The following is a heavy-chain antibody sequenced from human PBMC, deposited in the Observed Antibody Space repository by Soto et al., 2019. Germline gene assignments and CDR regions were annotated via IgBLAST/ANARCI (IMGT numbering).Heavy chain of an antibody. V-gene: IGHV2-5*02. Sequence: QITLKESGPTLVKPTQTLTLTCTFSGFSLNTSGMGVGWIRQPPGKALEWLALIYWADDKRHCPSLQSRLTVTQDTSNNQVVLRMTTMDPEDTCTSYCGHTPLGELLHRYGMDVWGQGTTVTVSS. CDR2: IYWADDK. D-gene: IGHD3-10*01. CDR1: GFSLNTSGMG. J-gene: IGHJ6*02. CDR3: GHTPLGELLHRYGMDV.